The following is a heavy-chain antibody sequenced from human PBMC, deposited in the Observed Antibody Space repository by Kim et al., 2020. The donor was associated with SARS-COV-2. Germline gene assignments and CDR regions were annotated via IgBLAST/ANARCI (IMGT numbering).Heavy chain of an antibody. CDR2: IKQDGSEK. Sequence: GGSLRLSCTASGFTFSSYWMSWVRQAPGKGLEWVANIKQDGSEKYYVDSVKGRFTISRDNAKNSLYLQMNSLRAEDTAVYYCARDRSNYYDSSGYDYWGQGTLVTVSS. J-gene: IGHJ4*02. CDR1: GFTFSSYW. D-gene: IGHD3-22*01. CDR3: ARDRSNYYDSSGYDY. V-gene: IGHV3-7*03.